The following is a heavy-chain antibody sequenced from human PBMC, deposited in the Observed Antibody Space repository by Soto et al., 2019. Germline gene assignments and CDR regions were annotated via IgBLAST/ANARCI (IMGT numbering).Heavy chain of an antibody. V-gene: IGHV1-18*01. CDR2: ISGDNVNR. J-gene: IGHJ6*02. D-gene: IGHD7-27*01. CDR1: GYNLREYG. CDR3: GREGRQVAQEQYFPFNRGEL. Sequence: QVHLVQSGVEVKKPGASVKVSCTAHGYNLREYGVSWLRQVPGQGFEWMGWISGDNVNRRSSQRFQDRLTMTTDTSTDKASMGLGSLGTDDTALYFCGREGRQVAQEQYFPFNRGELWGQGTSVTVSS.